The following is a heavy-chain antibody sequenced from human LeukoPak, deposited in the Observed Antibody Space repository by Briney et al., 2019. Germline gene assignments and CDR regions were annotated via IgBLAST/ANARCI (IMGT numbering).Heavy chain of an antibody. Sequence: ASVKVSCKASGYTFTGYYMHWVRQAPGQGLEWMGGIIPIFGTANYAQKFQGRVTITADESTSTAYMELSSLRSEDTAVYYCARDAGGDSSGHDYWGQGTLVTVSS. CDR3: ARDAGGDSSGHDY. CDR1: GYTFTGYY. CDR2: IIPIFGTA. V-gene: IGHV1-69*13. J-gene: IGHJ4*02. D-gene: IGHD3-22*01.